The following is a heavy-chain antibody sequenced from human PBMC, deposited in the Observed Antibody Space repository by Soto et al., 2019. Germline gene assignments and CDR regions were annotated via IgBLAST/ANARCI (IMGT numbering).Heavy chain of an antibody. CDR2: INPNSGAT. CDR1: GYTFIDYY. D-gene: IGHD3-10*01. J-gene: IGHJ3*01. CDR3: ATDAHADSYGLHF. V-gene: IGHV1-2*02. Sequence: ASVKVSCKASGYTFIDYYMYWMRQAPGQGLEWMGWINPNSGATKYAQKFQGRITVTRDTSISTAYLDLGSLRSDDTAVYYCATDAHADSYGLHFCDQGTVVTVSS.